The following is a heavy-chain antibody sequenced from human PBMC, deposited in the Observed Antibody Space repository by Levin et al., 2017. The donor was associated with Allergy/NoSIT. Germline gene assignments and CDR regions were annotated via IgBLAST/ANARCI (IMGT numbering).Heavy chain of an antibody. CDR3: ARGRALNYYYYMDV. CDR1: GGSISSSNW. CDR2: IYHSGSI. Sequence: PSETLSLTCAVSGGSISSSNWWSWVRQPPGKGLEYIGEIYHSGSINYNPSLKSRVTISVDKSKNQFSLKLTSVTATDTAVYYCARGRALNYYYYMDVWGKGTTVTVSS. V-gene: IGHV4-4*02. J-gene: IGHJ6*03.